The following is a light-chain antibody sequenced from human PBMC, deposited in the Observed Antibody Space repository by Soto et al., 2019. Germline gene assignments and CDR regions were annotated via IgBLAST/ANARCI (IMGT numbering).Light chain of an antibody. CDR3: QQYYSTPFT. Sequence: DIVMTQSPDSQAVSLGERATINCKSSQSVLYSSNNKKYLAWYQQKPGQPPKLLIYWASTRESGVPDRFRGSGSGTDFTLTISSLQAEDVAVYYCQQYYSTPFTFGPGTKVGIK. CDR1: QSVLYSSNNKKY. CDR2: WAS. V-gene: IGKV4-1*01. J-gene: IGKJ3*01.